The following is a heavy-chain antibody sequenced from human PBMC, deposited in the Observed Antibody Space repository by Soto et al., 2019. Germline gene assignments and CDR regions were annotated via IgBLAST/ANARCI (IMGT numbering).Heavy chain of an antibody. CDR3: AKEQNYDFWGRNWFDP. J-gene: IGHJ5*02. V-gene: IGHV3-23*01. D-gene: IGHD3-3*01. Sequence: GGSLRLSCAASGFTFSSYAMSWVRQAPGKGLEWVSAISGSGCSTYYADSVKGRFTISRDNSKNTLYLQMNSLRAEDTAVYYCAKEQNYDFWGRNWFDPWGQGTLVTVSS. CDR2: ISGSGCST. CDR1: GFTFSSYA.